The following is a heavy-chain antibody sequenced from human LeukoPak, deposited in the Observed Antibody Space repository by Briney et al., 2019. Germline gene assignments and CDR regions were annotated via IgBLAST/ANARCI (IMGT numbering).Heavy chain of an antibody. CDR3: ASGIAVAGTGYFDL. CDR1: GGSISSYY. J-gene: IGHJ2*01. CDR2: IYYSGST. V-gene: IGHV4-59*01. D-gene: IGHD6-19*01. Sequence: SETLSLTCTVSGGSISSYYWSWIRQPPGKGLEWIGYIYYSGSTNYNPSLKSRVTISVDTSKNQFSLKLSSVTAADTAAYYCASGIAVAGTGYFDLWGRGTLVTVSS.